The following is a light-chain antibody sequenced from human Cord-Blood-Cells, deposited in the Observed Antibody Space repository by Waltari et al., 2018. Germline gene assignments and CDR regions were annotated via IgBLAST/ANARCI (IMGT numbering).Light chain of an antibody. V-gene: IGKV1-9*01. J-gene: IGKJ4*01. CDR3: QQLNSYPLT. CDR2: AAS. CDR1: QGISSY. Sequence: DIQLTQSPSFLSASVGDRVTITCRASQGISSYLAWYQQKRGKAPKLLIYAASTLQSGVPSSFRGSESGTECTLTSTSLQAEACAHYYCQQLNSYPLTFGAGAKLESK.